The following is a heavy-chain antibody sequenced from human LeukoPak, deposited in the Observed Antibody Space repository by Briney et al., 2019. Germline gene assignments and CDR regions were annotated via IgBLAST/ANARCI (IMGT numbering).Heavy chain of an antibody. CDR1: VYTFTSYS. V-gene: IGHV1-46*01. D-gene: IGHD6-13*01. Sequence: GASVKVSCKASVYTFTSYSIHWVRQAPGQGLEWMGVINPSGGSTTYPQKFQGRVTMTRDSSATTVYMELSSLRSDDTAVYYCARGDKSRWYGDYWGQGALVTVSS. J-gene: IGHJ4*02. CDR2: INPSGGST. CDR3: ARGDKSRWYGDY.